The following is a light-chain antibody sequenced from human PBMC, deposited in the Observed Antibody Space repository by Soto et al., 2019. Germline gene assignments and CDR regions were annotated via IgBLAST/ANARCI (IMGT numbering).Light chain of an antibody. CDR1: QSVSSSY. CDR3: QQYGASPWT. CDR2: GAS. J-gene: IGKJ1*01. Sequence: EIVLTQSPGTLSLSPGEGATLSCRASQSVSSSYLAWYQQKPGQAPRLLIYGASSRATGIPDRFSGSGSGTDFTLTISRLESEDFAVYYCQQYGASPWTFGQGTKVDIK. V-gene: IGKV3-20*01.